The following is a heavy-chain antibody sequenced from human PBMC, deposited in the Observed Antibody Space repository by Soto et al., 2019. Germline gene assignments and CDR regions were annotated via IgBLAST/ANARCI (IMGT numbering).Heavy chain of an antibody. CDR3: AREENCSGGTCYSEYFHR. D-gene: IGHD2-15*01. CDR2: VNPSGGST. CDR1: GYLFTAYS. Sequence: SVKVSCKASGYLFTAYSMHWVRLAPGQGLEWMGVVNPSGGSTKYAQNFQGRATMTRDTSTTTIYMELSSLRSDDTAIYYCAREENCSGGTCYSEYFHRWGQGTLVTVSS. V-gene: IGHV1-46*01. J-gene: IGHJ1*01.